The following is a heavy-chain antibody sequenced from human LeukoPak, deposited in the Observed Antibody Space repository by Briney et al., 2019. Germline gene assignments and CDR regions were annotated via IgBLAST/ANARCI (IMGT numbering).Heavy chain of an antibody. CDR1: GGSISSGSYY. CDR3: ARTLHGGDYGAFDI. J-gene: IGHJ3*02. D-gene: IGHD4-17*01. Sequence: SETLSLTCTVSGGSISSGSYYWSWIRQPAGKGLEWIGRLYRSGSTNYNPSLESRITISVDMSKNQFSLKLSSVTAADTAVYYCARTLHGGDYGAFDIWGQGTMVTVSA. CDR2: LYRSGST. V-gene: IGHV4-61*02.